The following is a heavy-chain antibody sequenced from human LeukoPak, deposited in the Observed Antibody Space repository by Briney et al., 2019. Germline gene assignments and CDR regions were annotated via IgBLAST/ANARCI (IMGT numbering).Heavy chain of an antibody. Sequence: GGSLRLSCTVSGFTLSSYEMSWIRQAPGKGLEWVSCVDYSADSTHYADSVMGRFTISRDNSKNTVYLQMSSLRTEDTSLYYCARDPRGPTGYDSPSRDTFDYWGQRTLVTVSS. J-gene: IGHJ4*02. CDR3: ARDPRGPTGYDSPSRDTFDY. V-gene: IGHV3-23*01. D-gene: IGHD3-22*01. CDR2: VDYSADST. CDR1: GFTLSSYE.